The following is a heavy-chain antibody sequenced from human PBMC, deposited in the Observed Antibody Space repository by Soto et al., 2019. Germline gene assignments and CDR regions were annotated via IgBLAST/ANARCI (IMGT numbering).Heavy chain of an antibody. CDR1: GFSLSTSGVG. Sequence: QITLKESGPTLVKPTQTLTLTCTFSGFSLSTSGVGVGWIRQPPGKALEWLALIYWDDDKRYSPSLKSRLTITKDTSKNQVLHTMTNNHPVDTATHYCAHSSDTGVAYGMRMAVWGQGTTVTVSS. CDR2: IYWDDDK. D-gene: IGHD5-18*01. CDR3: AHSSDTGVAYGMRMAV. V-gene: IGHV2-5*02. J-gene: IGHJ6*02.